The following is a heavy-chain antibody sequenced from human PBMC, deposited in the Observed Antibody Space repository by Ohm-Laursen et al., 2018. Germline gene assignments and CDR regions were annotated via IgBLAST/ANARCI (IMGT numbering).Heavy chain of an antibody. J-gene: IGHJ4*02. CDR2: IYTSGST. CDR1: GGSISSYY. V-gene: IGHV4-4*07. CDR3: ARAGSGWQYYFDY. Sequence: SDTLSLTWTVSGGSISSYYWSWIRQPAGKGLEWIGRIYTSGSTNYNPSLKSRVSMSVDTSKNQFSLNLTSVTAADTAVYYCARAGSGWQYYFDYWGQGLLVTVSS. D-gene: IGHD6-19*01.